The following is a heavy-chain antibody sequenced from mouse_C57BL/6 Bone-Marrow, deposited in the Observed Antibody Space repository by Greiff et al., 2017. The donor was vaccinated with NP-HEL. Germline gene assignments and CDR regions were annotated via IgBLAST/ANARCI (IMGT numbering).Heavy chain of an antibody. Sequence: EVKLVESGGGLVQPGGSMKLSCVASGFTFSNYWMNWVRQSPEKGLEWVAQIRLKSDNYATHYAESVKGRFTISRDDSKSSVYLQMNNLRAEDTGIYYCTDYDGGAWFAYWGQGTLVTVSA. CDR3: TDYDGGAWFAY. J-gene: IGHJ3*01. V-gene: IGHV6-3*01. CDR2: IRLKSDNYAT. CDR1: GFTFSNYW. D-gene: IGHD2-4*01.